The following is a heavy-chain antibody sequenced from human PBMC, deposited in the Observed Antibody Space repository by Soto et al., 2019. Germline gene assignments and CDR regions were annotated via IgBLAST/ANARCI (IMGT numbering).Heavy chain of an antibody. Sequence: AVKVSCKASGGTFSSYTISWVRQAPGQGLEWMGRIIPILGIANYAQKFQGRVTITADKSTSTAYMELSSLRSEDTAVYYCARDGIVVVTAARFAPWGQGTLVTVSS. D-gene: IGHD2-21*02. CDR2: IIPILGIA. CDR1: GGTFSSYT. CDR3: ARDGIVVVTAARFAP. V-gene: IGHV1-69*04. J-gene: IGHJ5*02.